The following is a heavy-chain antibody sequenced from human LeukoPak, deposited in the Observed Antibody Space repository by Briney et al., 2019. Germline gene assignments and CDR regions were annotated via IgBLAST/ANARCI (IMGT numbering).Heavy chain of an antibody. CDR2: IRYDGTTT. CDR1: GFSFSSFA. J-gene: IGHJ4*02. V-gene: IGHV3-30*02. Sequence: GGSLRLSCGTYGFSFSSFAMHWVRQSPGKGLEWVAFIRYDGTTTYYADSVKGRFTISRDSSNDILHLEMNSLRTEDTAVYYCARGIEYYDSSGSLEYWGQGTQVTVSS. D-gene: IGHD3-22*01. CDR3: ARGIEYYDSSGSLEY.